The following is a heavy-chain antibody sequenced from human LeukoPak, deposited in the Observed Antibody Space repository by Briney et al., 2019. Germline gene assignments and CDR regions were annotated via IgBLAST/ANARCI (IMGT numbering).Heavy chain of an antibody. J-gene: IGHJ6*03. Sequence: GGSLRLSCAASGFALSSSEMNWVRRAPGKGLEWVAVISYDGSNKYYADSVKGRFTISRDNSKNTLYLQMNSLRAEDTAVYYCARESVVVTVVNYYYYMDVWGKGTTVTVSS. CDR1: GFALSSSE. D-gene: IGHD2-21*02. V-gene: IGHV3-30*04. CDR3: ARESVVVTVVNYYYYMDV. CDR2: ISYDGSNK.